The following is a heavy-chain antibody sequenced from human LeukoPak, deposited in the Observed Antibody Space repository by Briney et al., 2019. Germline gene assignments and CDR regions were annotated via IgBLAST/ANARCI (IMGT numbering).Heavy chain of an antibody. V-gene: IGHV3-23*01. CDR3: AKDLSPPGIAAAGMVY. D-gene: IGHD6-13*01. CDR2: ISGSGGST. Sequence: GGSLRLSCAASGFTFSSYAMSWVRQAPGKGLEWVSAISGSGGSTYYVDSVKGRFTISRDNSKNTLYLQMNSLRAEDTAVYYCAKDLSPPGIAAAGMVYWGQGTLVTVSS. J-gene: IGHJ4*02. CDR1: GFTFSSYA.